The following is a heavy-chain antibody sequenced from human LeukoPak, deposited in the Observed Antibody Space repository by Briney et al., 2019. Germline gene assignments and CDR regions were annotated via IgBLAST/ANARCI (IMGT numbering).Heavy chain of an antibody. CDR3: ARRGCRSTSCYDYYYMDV. J-gene: IGHJ6*03. V-gene: IGHV3-53*01. CDR1: GFTVSSNY. D-gene: IGHD2-2*01. CDR2: IYSGGST. Sequence: GGSLRLSCVASGFTVSSNYMSWVRQAPGKGLEWVSVIYSGGSTYYADSVKGRFTISRDNSKNTLYLQMNSLRAEDTAVYYCARRGCRSTSCYDYYYMDVWGKGTTVTVSS.